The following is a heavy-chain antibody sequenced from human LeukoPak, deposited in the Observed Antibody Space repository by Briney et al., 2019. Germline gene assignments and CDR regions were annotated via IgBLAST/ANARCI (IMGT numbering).Heavy chain of an antibody. V-gene: IGHV1-18*01. J-gene: IGHJ4*02. CDR3: ARLDGDSLYYFDY. Sequence: ASVKVSCKTSGYIFTSYALNWVRQAPGQGLEWMGWISAYNGNTNYAQKLQGRVTMTTDTSTSTAYMELRSLRSDDTAVYYCARLDGDSLYYFDYWGQGTLVTVSS. D-gene: IGHD4-17*01. CDR2: ISAYNGNT. CDR1: GYIFTSYA.